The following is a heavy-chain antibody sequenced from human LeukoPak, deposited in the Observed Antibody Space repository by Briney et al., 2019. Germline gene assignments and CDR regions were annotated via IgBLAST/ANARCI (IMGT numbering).Heavy chain of an antibody. CDR1: GFTISDYS. Sequence: GGSLRLSCAASGFTISDYSMNWVRQAPGKGLEWISYVGISSGNTKYADSVKGRFTISGDSAKNSVFLQMNSLRVEDTAVYYCARDHRYAFDNWGQGTLVTVSS. D-gene: IGHD5-12*01. V-gene: IGHV3-48*04. CDR3: ARDHRYAFDN. J-gene: IGHJ4*02. CDR2: VGISSGNT.